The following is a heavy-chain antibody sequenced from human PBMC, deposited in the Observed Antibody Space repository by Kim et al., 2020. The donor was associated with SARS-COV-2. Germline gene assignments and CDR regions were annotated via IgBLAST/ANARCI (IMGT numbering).Heavy chain of an antibody. CDR3: AGGLGELF. CDR2: GST. Sequence: GSTNHNPPPQSRITISVDTSKNQFSLKLSSVTAADTAVYYCAGGLGELFWGQGTLVTVSS. D-gene: IGHD3-16*01. V-gene: IGHV4-59*09. J-gene: IGHJ4*02.